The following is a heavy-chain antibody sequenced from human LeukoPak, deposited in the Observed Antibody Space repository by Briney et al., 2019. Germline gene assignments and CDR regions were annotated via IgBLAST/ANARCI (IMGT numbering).Heavy chain of an antibody. V-gene: IGHV3-33*01. CDR1: GISFSSFV. CDR3: ARGGRSSYYFDS. CDR2: IWYDGSNE. Sequence: GSLRLSCVASGISFSSFVMHWVRQAPGKGLEGVAFIWYDGSNEYYADSVKGRLTIFRDNSKNTLYLQMNSLRGDDTAVYYCARGGRSSYYFDSWGQETLDTVSS. D-gene: IGHD1-7*01. J-gene: IGHJ4*02.